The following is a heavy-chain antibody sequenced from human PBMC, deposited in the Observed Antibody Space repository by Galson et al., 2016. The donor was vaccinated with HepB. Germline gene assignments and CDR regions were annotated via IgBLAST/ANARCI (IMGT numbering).Heavy chain of an antibody. V-gene: IGHV3-30*18. D-gene: IGHD5-24*01. CDR2: ISYDGSNK. J-gene: IGHJ4*02. CDR1: GFTFSNYG. CDR3: AKEYRRDGYILDH. Sequence: SLRLSCAASGFTFSNYGMHWVRQAPGKGLEWVALISYDGSNKYSADSVKGRFTVSRDNSKNTLYLQLNSLRAEDTAIYYCAKEYRRDGYILDHWGQGTLVTVSS.